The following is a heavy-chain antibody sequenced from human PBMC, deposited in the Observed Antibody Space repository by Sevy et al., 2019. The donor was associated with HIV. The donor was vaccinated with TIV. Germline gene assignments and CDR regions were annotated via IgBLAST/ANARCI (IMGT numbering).Heavy chain of an antibody. J-gene: IGHJ4*02. D-gene: IGHD2-21*02. Sequence: ASVKVSCKASGYTFTNYYIHWMRQAPGQGLEWMGIINPSGGSTSYAQKFQGRVTMTRDTSTSTVYMELSSLRSEDTAVYYCARDSTVITAFQYWGQGTLVTVSS. CDR3: ARDSTVITAFQY. CDR2: INPSGGST. CDR1: GYTFTNYY. V-gene: IGHV1-46*01.